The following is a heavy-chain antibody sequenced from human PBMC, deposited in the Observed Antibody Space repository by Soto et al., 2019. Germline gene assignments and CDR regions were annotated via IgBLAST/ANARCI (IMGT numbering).Heavy chain of an antibody. CDR2: IWSDGSDK. D-gene: IGHD1-26*01. J-gene: IGHJ4*02. CDR3: ARDSGTYYPFDH. V-gene: IGHV3-33*01. Sequence: QVQLVESGGGVVQPGRSLRLSCAASGFTFSNYVMHWVRQAPGKGLEWVAVIWSDGSDKKYADSVKGRFIISRDKSKDTLNLQIDSLRLEDTAVYYCARDSGTYYPFDHWGQGTLVTVSS. CDR1: GFTFSNYV.